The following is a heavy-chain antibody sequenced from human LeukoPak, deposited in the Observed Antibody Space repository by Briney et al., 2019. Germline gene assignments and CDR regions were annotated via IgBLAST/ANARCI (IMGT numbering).Heavy chain of an antibody. CDR2: INPNSGGT. CDR1: GYTFTGCY. J-gene: IGHJ4*02. D-gene: IGHD1-26*01. Sequence: ASVKVSCKASGYTFTGCYMHWVRQAPGQGLEWMGWINPNSGGTNYAQKFQGRVTMTRDTSISTAYMELSRLRSDDTAVYYCARVLRGVGATDYWGQGTLVTVSS. V-gene: IGHV1-2*02. CDR3: ARVLRGVGATDY.